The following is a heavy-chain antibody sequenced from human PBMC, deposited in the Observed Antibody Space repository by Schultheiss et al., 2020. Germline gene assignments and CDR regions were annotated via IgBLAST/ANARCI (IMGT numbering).Heavy chain of an antibody. D-gene: IGHD6-13*01. Sequence: GESLKISCAASGFTFSSYGMHWVRQAPGKGLEWVAFIRYDGSNKYYADSVKGRFTISRDNSKNTLYLQMNSLRAEDTAVYYCAKDESSSWFYWYFDLWGRGTLVTVSS. J-gene: IGHJ2*01. CDR3: AKDESSSWFYWYFDL. V-gene: IGHV3-30*02. CDR2: IRYDGSNK. CDR1: GFTFSSYG.